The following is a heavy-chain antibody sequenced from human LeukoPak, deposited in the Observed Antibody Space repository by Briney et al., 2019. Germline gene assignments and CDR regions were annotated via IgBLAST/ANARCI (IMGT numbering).Heavy chain of an antibody. V-gene: IGHV3-23*01. CDR2: ISGSGGST. D-gene: IGHD5-12*01. CDR3: ARVKSWGYGRGALDY. J-gene: IGHJ4*02. CDR1: GFTFSSYA. Sequence: GGSLRLSCAASGFTFSSYAMSWVRQAPGKGLEWVSAISGSGGSTYYADSVKGRFTISRDNSKNTLYLQMNSLRAEDTAVYYCARVKSWGYGRGALDYWGQGTLVTVFS.